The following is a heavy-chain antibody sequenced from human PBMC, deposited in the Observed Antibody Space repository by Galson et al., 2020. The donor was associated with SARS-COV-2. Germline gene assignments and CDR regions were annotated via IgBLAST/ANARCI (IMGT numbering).Heavy chain of an antibody. CDR1: GFTFSSYG. V-gene: IGHV3-30*18. CDR2: ISYDGSNK. CDR3: AKDGGRELSRQRYYFDY. D-gene: IGHD3-16*02. Sequence: GESLKISCAASGFTFSSYGMYWVRQAPGKGLEWVAVISYDGSNKYYADSVKGRFTISRDNSKNTLYLQMNSLRAEDTAVYYCAKDGGRELSRQRYYFDYWGQGTLVTVAS. J-gene: IGHJ4*02.